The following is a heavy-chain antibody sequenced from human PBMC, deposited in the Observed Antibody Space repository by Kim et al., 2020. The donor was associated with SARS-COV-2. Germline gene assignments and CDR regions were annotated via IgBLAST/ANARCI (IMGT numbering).Heavy chain of an antibody. J-gene: IGHJ3*02. CDR1: GGTFSSYA. CDR3: ARRGILTGYLAFDI. Sequence: SVKVSCKASGGTFSSYAISWVRQAPGQGLEWMGGIIPIFGTANYAQKFQGRVTITADESTSTAYMELSSLRSEDTAVYYCARRGILTGYLAFDIWGQGTMVTVSS. CDR2: IIPIFGTA. D-gene: IGHD3-9*01. V-gene: IGHV1-69*13.